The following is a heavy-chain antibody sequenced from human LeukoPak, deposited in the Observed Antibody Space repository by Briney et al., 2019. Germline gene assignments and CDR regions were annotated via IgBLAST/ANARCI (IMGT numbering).Heavy chain of an antibody. CDR1: GYTFSDYP. Sequence: GASVKVSCKASGYTFSDYPMHWLRQAPGQRFEWMGWISAGNIKYSQNFQDRINITRDTSASTVNMELSSLTSADTAVYYCARRLITFGGHDYWGQGTLVTVSS. J-gene: IGHJ4*02. CDR2: ISAGNI. D-gene: IGHD3-16*01. V-gene: IGHV1-3*01. CDR3: ARRLITFGGHDY.